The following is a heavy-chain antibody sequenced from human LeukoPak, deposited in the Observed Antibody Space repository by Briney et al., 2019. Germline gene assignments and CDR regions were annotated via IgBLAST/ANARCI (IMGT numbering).Heavy chain of an antibody. CDR1: GYTLTELS. Sequence: ASVKVSCKVSGYTLTELSMHWVRQAPGKGLEWMGGLDPEDGETIYAQKFQGRVTMTEDTSTDTAYMELSSLRSEDTAVYYCATALVQVPYYYYYGMDVWGQGTTVTVSS. V-gene: IGHV1-24*01. CDR2: LDPEDGET. CDR3: ATALVQVPYYYYYGMDV. J-gene: IGHJ6*02.